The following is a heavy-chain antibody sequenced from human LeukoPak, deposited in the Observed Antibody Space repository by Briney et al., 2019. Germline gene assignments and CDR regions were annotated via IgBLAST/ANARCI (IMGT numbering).Heavy chain of an antibody. Sequence: SETLSLTCTVSGGSTSSYYWSWIRQPPGKGLEWIGYIYYSGSTNYNPSLKSRVTISVDTSKNQFSLKLSSVTAADTAVYYCARETPQEVVAATRAGGYHFDFWGQGTLVTVSS. V-gene: IGHV4-59*01. J-gene: IGHJ4*02. D-gene: IGHD2-15*01. CDR3: ARETPQEVVAATRAGGYHFDF. CDR1: GGSTSSYY. CDR2: IYYSGST.